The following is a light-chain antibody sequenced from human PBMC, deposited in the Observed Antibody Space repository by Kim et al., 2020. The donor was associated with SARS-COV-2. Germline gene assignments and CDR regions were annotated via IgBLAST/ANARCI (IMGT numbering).Light chain of an antibody. V-gene: IGKV1-16*01. CDR2: GAS. CDR3: QQYDDYPWT. CDR1: KGIRNY. J-gene: IGKJ1*01. Sequence: SVGERGNMTCRASKGIRNYLAWFQQKPGEAPKCLIYGASTMQSGVPSRVSGSGSGTEFTLTISRLHPEDFATYYCQQYDDYPWTFGPGTKVDIK.